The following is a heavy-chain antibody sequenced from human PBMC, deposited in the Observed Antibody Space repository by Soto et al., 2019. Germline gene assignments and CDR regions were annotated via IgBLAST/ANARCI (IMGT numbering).Heavy chain of an antibody. CDR2: IYYSGST. CDR3: ARVRGSGSYPVRHHD. J-gene: IGHJ4*02. CDR1: GGSISSYY. V-gene: IGHV4-59*01. D-gene: IGHD3-10*01. Sequence: SVSGGSISSYYWSWIRQPPGKGLEWIVYIYYSGSTNYNPSLKSRVTISVDTSKNQFSLKLSSVTAADTAVYYCARVRGSGSYPVRHHDWGQATLDTVSS.